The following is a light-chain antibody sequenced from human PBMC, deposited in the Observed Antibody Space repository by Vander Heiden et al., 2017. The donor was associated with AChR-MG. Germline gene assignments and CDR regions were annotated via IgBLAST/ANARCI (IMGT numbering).Light chain of an antibody. CDR1: SSNIGAGYD. CDR2: GNS. V-gene: IGLV1-40*01. CDR3: QSYDSSLSGSAV. J-gene: IGLJ7*01. Sequence: QSVLTQPPSVSGAPGQRVPISCTGSSSNIGAGYDVHWYQQLPGPAPKLLIYGNSNRPSGVPDRFSGSKSGTSASLAITGLQAEDEADYYCQSYDSSLSGSAVFGGGTQLTVL.